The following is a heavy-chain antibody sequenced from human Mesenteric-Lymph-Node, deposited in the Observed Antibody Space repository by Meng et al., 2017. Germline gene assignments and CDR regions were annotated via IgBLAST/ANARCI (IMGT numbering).Heavy chain of an antibody. CDR2: IHYSGTT. J-gene: IGHJ4*02. D-gene: IGHD5-12*01. Sequence: QGRCQVSGPVLVKPSQTLSLTCTVSGGSINSGDYYWSWIRQPPGKGLEWIGYIHYSGTTYYNPSLKSRIAISLDTSKNQFSLNLNSVTAADAAVYYCARDSPGGYGYFDSWGQGTLVTVSS. CDR3: ARDSPGGYGYFDS. CDR1: GGSINSGDYY. V-gene: IGHV4-30-4*01.